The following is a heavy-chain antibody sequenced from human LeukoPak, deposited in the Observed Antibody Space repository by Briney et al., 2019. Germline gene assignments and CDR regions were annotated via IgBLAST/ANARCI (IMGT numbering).Heavy chain of an antibody. J-gene: IGHJ4*02. CDR1: GGSVSSTEFY. CDR3: ARLSKGRYFDYFFDY. D-gene: IGHD3-9*01. V-gene: IGHV4-39*01. CDR2: IYYTGST. Sequence: SETLSLTCTVSGGSVSSTEFYWGWIRQPPGKGLQWIGNIYYTGSTYYNPSLNSRVTISVDTSQNQISLKMTSVTAADTAVYYCARLSKGRYFDYFFDYWGQGTLVTVSS.